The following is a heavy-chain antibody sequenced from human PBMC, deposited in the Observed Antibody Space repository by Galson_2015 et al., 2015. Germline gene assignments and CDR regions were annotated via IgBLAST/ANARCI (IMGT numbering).Heavy chain of an antibody. Sequence: SLRLSCAASGLSFSVSTMHWVRQASGKGLEWVGRIRSEANSYATAYAASVKGRVTISRDDSKNTAYLQMNSLKTEDTAVYYCSRSKANSSGFRYYYGMDVSGQGTPVPVSS. CDR1: GLSFSVST. CDR3: SRSKANSSGFRYYYGMDV. J-gene: IGHJ6*02. CDR2: IRSEANSYAT. D-gene: IGHD5-18*01. V-gene: IGHV3-73*01.